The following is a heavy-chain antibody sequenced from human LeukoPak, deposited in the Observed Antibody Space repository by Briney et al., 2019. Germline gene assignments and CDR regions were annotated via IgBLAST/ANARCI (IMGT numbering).Heavy chain of an antibody. D-gene: IGHD1-26*01. Sequence: NANSGGTMYAQKFQGRVTMTRDTSISTAYMELSSLRSDDTAVYYCARDGIVVTKNGFDYWGQRTLVTVSS. CDR3: ARDGIVVTKNGFDY. CDR2: NANSGGT. J-gene: IGHJ4*02. V-gene: IGHV1-2*02.